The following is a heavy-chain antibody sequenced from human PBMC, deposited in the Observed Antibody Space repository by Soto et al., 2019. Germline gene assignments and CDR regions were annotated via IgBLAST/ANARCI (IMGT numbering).Heavy chain of an antibody. J-gene: IGHJ6*03. Sequence: GGSLRLSCAASGFTFSSYGMHWVRQAPGKGLEWVAVIWYDGSNKYYADSVKGRFTISRDNSKNTLYLQMNSLRAEDTAVYYCARDAYGYYYYMDVWGKGTTVTVSS. D-gene: IGHD4-17*01. V-gene: IGHV3-33*01. CDR1: GFTFSSYG. CDR2: IWYDGSNK. CDR3: ARDAYGYYYYMDV.